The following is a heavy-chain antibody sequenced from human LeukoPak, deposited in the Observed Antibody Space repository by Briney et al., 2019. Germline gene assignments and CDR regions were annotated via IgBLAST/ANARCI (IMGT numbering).Heavy chain of an antibody. CDR2: INHSGST. V-gene: IGHV4-34*01. J-gene: IGHJ4*02. CDR3: ARDRGYYDSSFSGYFDY. Sequence: SETLSLTCAVYGGSFSGYYWSWIRQPPGKGLEWIGEINHSGSTNYNPSLKSRVTISVDTSKNQFSLKLSSVTAADTAVYYCARDRGYYDSSFSGYFDYWGQGTLVTVSS. CDR1: GGSFSGYY. D-gene: IGHD3-22*01.